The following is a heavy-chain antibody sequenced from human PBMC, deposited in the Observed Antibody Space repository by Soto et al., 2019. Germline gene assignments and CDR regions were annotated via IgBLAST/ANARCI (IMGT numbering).Heavy chain of an antibody. Sequence: SETLSLTCTVSGASISSGGYYWSWIRQHPGKGLEWIGYIHHSGNTHYNPSLKSRLTISVDTSKNQFSLKLSSVTAADTALYYCARVGFGALTYYNGMDVWGRGITVTVS. CDR2: IHHSGNT. V-gene: IGHV4-31*02. CDR1: GASISSGGYY. D-gene: IGHD3-10*01. J-gene: IGHJ6*02. CDR3: ARVGFGALTYYNGMDV.